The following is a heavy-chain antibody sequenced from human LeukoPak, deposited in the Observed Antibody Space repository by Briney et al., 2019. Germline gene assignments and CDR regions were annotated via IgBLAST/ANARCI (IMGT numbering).Heavy chain of an antibody. Sequence: GSLRLSCAASGFTFSSYAMNWVRQAPGKGLGLVSGISGSGTNTYYADSVKGRFTISRDNSKNTLYMQMNSLRAEDTAVYYCAKGDKPVIAMVKFDYWGQGTLVTVSS. CDR3: AKGDKPVIAMVKFDY. CDR2: ISGSGTNT. CDR1: GFTFSSYA. V-gene: IGHV3-23*01. D-gene: IGHD5-18*01. J-gene: IGHJ4*02.